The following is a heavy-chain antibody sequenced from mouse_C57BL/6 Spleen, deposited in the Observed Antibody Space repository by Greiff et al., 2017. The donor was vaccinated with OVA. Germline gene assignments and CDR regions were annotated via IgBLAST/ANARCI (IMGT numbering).Heavy chain of an antibody. CDR2: IYPGSGST. J-gene: IGHJ2*01. CDR1: GYTFTSYW. V-gene: IGHV1-55*01. D-gene: IGHD1-1*01. Sequence: VQLQQPGAELVKPGASVKMSCKASGYTFTSYWITWVKQRPGQGLEWIGDIYPGSGSTNYNEKFKSKATLTVDTSSSTAYMQLSSLTSEDSAVYYCARGTTVVAHYFDYWGQGTTLTVSS. CDR3: ARGTTVVAHYFDY.